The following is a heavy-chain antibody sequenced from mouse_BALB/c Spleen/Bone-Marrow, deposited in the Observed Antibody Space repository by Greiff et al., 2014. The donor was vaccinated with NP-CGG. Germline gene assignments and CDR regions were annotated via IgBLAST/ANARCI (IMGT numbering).Heavy chain of an antibody. CDR2: INPFNGDT. Sequence: EVQLQQSGPDLVKPGASVKLSCKASGYSFTGYSLNWVRQSHGKSLEWMGRINPFNGDTFYNQKFKGKATLTVDKSSTTAHMELLSLTSEDSAVYYCGRWGDGYYYAMDYWGQGTSVTVSS. J-gene: IGHJ4*01. D-gene: IGHD2-3*01. CDR3: GRWGDGYYYAMDY. CDR1: GYSFTGYS. V-gene: IGHV1-37*01.